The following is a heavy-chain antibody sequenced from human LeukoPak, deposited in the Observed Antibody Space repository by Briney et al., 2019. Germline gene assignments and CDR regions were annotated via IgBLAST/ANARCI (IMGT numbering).Heavy chain of an antibody. CDR2: IYSGGST. CDR3: GDLGRAGTDH. D-gene: IGHD3-10*01. CDR1: GFTVSSNY. V-gene: IGHV3-53*01. Sequence: GGSLRLSCAASGFTVSSNYMSWVRQAPGKGLEWVSVIYSGGSTYYADSVKGRFTISRDNSKNTLYLQMDSLKTEDTAVYYCGDLGRAGTDHWGQGTLVTVSS. J-gene: IGHJ4*02.